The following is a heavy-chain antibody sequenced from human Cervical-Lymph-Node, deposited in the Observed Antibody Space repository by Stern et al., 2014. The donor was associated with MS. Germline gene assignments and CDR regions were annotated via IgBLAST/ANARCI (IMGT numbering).Heavy chain of an antibody. J-gene: IGHJ4*02. Sequence: VQLVQSGGGMVQPGGSLRLSCAASGFSFNTYWMSWIRQAPGKGLEWVASIKEDGGEEHYLDSVRGRFTVSRDSAKNLLSLQMDSLRGEDTAVYYCARGRSRGFLEWVTSSAFDYWGQGALVTVSS. CDR3: ARGRSRGFLEWVTSSAFDY. CDR2: IKEDGGEE. CDR1: GFSFNTYW. V-gene: IGHV3-7*01. D-gene: IGHD3-3*01.